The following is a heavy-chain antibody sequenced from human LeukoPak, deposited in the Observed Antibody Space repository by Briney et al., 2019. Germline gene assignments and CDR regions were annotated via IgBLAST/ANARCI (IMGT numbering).Heavy chain of an antibody. CDR3: AKTEAPAAIRAGSDY. D-gene: IGHD2-2*02. CDR2: ISGSGSAT. CDR1: GFTFSSYG. Sequence: GGSLRLPCAASGFTFSSYGMSWVRQAPGKGLEWVSTISGSGSATYNAGSVKGRFTTSRDNSNNTLYLQMNSLRAEDTAVYYCAKTEAPAAIRAGSDYWGQGTLVTVSS. V-gene: IGHV3-23*01. J-gene: IGHJ4*02.